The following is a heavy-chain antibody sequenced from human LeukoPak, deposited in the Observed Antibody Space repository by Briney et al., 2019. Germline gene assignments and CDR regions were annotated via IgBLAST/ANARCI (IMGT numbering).Heavy chain of an antibody. CDR2: IYYSGST. Sequence: SETLSLTCTVSDGSISSSSYYWGWIRQPPGKGLEWIGSIYYSGSTYYNPSLKSRVTISVDTSKNQFSLKVTSVTAADTAVYYCAREWQYQFDYWGQGSLVTVSS. D-gene: IGHD4-11*01. V-gene: IGHV4-39*07. CDR3: AREWQYQFDY. CDR1: DGSISSSSYY. J-gene: IGHJ4*02.